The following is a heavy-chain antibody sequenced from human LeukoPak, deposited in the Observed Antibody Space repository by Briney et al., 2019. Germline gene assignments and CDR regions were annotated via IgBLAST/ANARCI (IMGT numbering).Heavy chain of an antibody. D-gene: IGHD7-27*01. J-gene: IGHJ4*02. V-gene: IGHV4-59*01. CDR2: IYYSGST. CDR3: ARDKTSWGADY. Sequence: SETLSPTCTVSGGSISSYYWSWIRQPPGKGLEWIGYIYYSGSTNYNPSLKSRVTISVDTSKNQFSLKLSSETAAGTAVYYCARDKTSWGADYWGQGTLVTVSS. CDR1: GGSISSYY.